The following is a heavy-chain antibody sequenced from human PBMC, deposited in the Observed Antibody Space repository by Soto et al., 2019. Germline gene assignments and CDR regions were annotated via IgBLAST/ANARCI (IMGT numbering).Heavy chain of an antibody. CDR1: GFTFSSYW. CDR3: ARRGGSYYYYYMDV. CDR2: IKQDGNDKYYVDS. D-gene: IGHD3-10*01. Sequence: GGSLRLSCAASGFTFSSYWMSWVRQAPGKGLEWVANIKQDGNDKYYVDSDTRYSPSFQGQVTISADKSISTAYLQWSSLKASDTAMYYCARRGGSYYYYYMDVWGKGTTVTVS. J-gene: IGHJ6*03. V-gene: IGHV3-7*05.